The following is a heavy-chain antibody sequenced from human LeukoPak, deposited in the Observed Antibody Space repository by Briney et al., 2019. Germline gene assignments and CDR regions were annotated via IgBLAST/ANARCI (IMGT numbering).Heavy chain of an antibody. Sequence: GGSLRLSCAASGFTFSDYYMGWVRQAPGKGLEWVSYISGSGSTIYYADSVKGRFTISRDNAKNSLYLQMNSLRAEDTAVYYCAKDIVAAGLFFDYWGQGTLVTVSS. CDR3: AKDIVAAGLFFDY. V-gene: IGHV3-11*01. J-gene: IGHJ4*02. CDR2: ISGSGSTI. CDR1: GFTFSDYY. D-gene: IGHD6-13*01.